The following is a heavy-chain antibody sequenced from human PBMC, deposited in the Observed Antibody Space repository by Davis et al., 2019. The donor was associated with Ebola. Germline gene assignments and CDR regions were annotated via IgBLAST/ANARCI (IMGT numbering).Heavy chain of an antibody. CDR3: ARERRFGAYYYYYGMDV. J-gene: IGHJ6*02. Sequence: GESLKISCAASGFTFSDYYMSWIRQAPGKGLEWVSYISSSGSTIYYADSVKGRFTISRDNAKNSLYLQMNSLRAEDTAVYYCARERRFGAYYYYYGMDVWGQGTTVTVSS. CDR2: ISSSGSTI. CDR1: GFTFSDYY. D-gene: IGHD3-10*01. V-gene: IGHV3-11*04.